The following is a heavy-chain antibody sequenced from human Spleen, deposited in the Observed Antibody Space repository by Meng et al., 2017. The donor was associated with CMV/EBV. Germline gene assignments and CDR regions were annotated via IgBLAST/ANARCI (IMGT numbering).Heavy chain of an antibody. D-gene: IGHD3-10*01. CDR3: AKDLYYGSGTYLGYFDY. CDR1: GFTVSSSY. Sequence: GGSLRLSCAASGFTVSSSYMTWVRQPPGEGLEWVSFISGYGGTTYYADSVKGRFTVSRDNSKNTLYLHMVSLRAEDTALYYCAKDLYYGSGTYLGYFDYWGQGTLVTVSS. V-gene: IGHV3-23*01. CDR2: ISGYGGTT. J-gene: IGHJ4*02.